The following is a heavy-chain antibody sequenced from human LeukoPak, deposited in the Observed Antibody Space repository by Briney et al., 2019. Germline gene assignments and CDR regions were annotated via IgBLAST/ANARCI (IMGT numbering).Heavy chain of an antibody. J-gene: IGHJ4*02. CDR3: ARARRDSSGYYFPVYFDY. CDR1: GGSFSGYY. CDR2: INHSGST. Sequence: PSETLSLTCAVYGGSFSGYYWSWIRQPPGKGLEWIGEINHSGSTNYNPSLKSRVTISVDTSKNQLSLKLSSVTAADTAVYYCARARRDSSGYYFPVYFDYWGQGTLVTVSS. D-gene: IGHD3-22*01. V-gene: IGHV4-34*01.